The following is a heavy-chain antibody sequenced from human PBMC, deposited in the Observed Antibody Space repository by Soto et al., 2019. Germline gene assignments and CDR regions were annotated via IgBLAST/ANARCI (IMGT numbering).Heavy chain of an antibody. CDR1: GYTFTSYG. V-gene: IGHV1-18*01. CDR3: ARGRYGDY. CDR2: ISAHNGNT. J-gene: IGHJ4*02. Sequence: QVHLVQSGAEVKKPGASVKVSCKGSGYTFTSYGITWVRQAPGQGLEWMGWISAHNGNTDYAQKLQDRVTVTRDTSTSTAYMELRSLRSDDTAVYYCARGRYGDYWGQGALITVSS. D-gene: IGHD1-1*01.